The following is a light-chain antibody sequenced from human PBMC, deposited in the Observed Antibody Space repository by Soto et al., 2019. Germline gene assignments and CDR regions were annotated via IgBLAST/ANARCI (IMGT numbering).Light chain of an antibody. V-gene: IGKV3-15*01. CDR2: GVS. Sequence: MTQSPSSVSASVGDRATLSCRASQSVSSSFLAWYQQKPGQAPSLLIYGVSTRATGVPVRFSGSGSGTEFTLTINSLQSEDFAVYYCQQYNNWPHTFGQGTKVDIK. CDR1: QSVSSS. J-gene: IGKJ2*01. CDR3: QQYNNWPHT.